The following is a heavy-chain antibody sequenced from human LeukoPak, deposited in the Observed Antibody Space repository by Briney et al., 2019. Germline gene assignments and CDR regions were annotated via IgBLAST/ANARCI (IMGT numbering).Heavy chain of an antibody. CDR3: ARDEANDSWSGYLYYYGMDV. V-gene: IGHV3-7*01. Sequence: PGGSLRLSCAASGFTFSSYWMSWVRRAPGKGLEWVANIKQDGTEKYYVDSVKGRFTISRDNTKNSLYLQMNSLRAEDTGVYYCARDEANDSWSGYLYYYGMDVWGQGTTVTVSS. J-gene: IGHJ6*02. CDR2: IKQDGTEK. CDR1: GFTFSSYW. D-gene: IGHD3-3*01.